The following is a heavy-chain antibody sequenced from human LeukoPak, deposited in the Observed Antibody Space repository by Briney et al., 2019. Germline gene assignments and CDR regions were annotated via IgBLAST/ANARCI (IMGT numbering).Heavy chain of an antibody. CDR3: ASATHYRIDY. V-gene: IGHV4-4*02. Sequence: SETLSLTCAVSGGSISSIDWWTWVRQPPGKELEWIEEMSHSGGTNYNPSLRSRVTMSVDKSKNQCSLNLSSVTAADTAVYYCASATHYRIDYWGQGALVIVSS. CDR2: MSHSGGT. J-gene: IGHJ4*02. CDR1: GGSISSIDW. D-gene: IGHD4-11*01.